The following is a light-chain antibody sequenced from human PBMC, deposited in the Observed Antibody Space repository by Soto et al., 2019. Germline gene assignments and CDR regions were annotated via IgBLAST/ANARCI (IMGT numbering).Light chain of an antibody. CDR3: AAWDDSLSGLV. CDR2: RDT. Sequence: QSVLTQPPSASGTPGQRITISCSGSSSNIGSNYVYWYQQLPGTAPKLLIYRDTQRPSGVPDRFSGSKSGTSASLAISGLRSEDEADYYCAAWDDSLSGLVFGGGTQLTVL. J-gene: IGLJ2*01. V-gene: IGLV1-47*01. CDR1: SSNIGSNY.